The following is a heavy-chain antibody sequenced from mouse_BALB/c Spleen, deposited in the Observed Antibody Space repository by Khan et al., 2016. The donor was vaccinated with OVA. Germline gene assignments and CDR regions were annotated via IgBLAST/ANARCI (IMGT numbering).Heavy chain of an antibody. J-gene: IGHJ3*01. V-gene: IGHV1-4*01. Sequence: VQLKESGAELARPGASVKMSCKASGYTFTSYTIHWIKERPGQGLEWIGYINPSNGYTNYNQKFKDKATLTTDKSSTTAYLQMSSLTSDDSAVYNCVGDGAYHRNDGWFAYWGQGTLVTVSA. CDR2: INPSNGYT. D-gene: IGHD2-14*01. CDR1: GYTFTSYT. CDR3: VGDGAYHRNDGWFAY.